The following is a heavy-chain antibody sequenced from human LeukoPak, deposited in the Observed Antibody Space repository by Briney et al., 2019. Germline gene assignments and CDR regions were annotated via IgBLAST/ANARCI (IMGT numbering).Heavy chain of an antibody. V-gene: IGHV1-69*13. D-gene: IGHD5-18*01. Sequence: SVKVSCKASGGTLSRQAVNWVRQAPGQGLEWMGGNIPIFGATNYAQRFQGRVTITADEATSTVYMELSSLRSEDTAVYYCARMQGYSYSDYWGQGTLVTVSS. J-gene: IGHJ4*02. CDR3: ARMQGYSYSDY. CDR2: NIPIFGAT. CDR1: GGTLSRQA.